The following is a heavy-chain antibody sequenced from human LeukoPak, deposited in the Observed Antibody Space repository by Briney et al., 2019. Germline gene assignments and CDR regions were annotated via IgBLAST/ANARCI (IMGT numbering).Heavy chain of an antibody. CDR3: AKGRDKDYYDSSGYFVFDY. Sequence: PGGSLRLSCAASGFTFSSYGMHWVRQAPGKGLEWVAFIRYDGSNKYYADSVKGRFTISRDNSKNTLYLQMNSLRAEDTAVYYCAKGRDKDYYDSSGYFVFDYWGQGTLVTVSS. CDR2: IRYDGSNK. CDR1: GFTFSSYG. J-gene: IGHJ4*02. V-gene: IGHV3-30*02. D-gene: IGHD3-22*01.